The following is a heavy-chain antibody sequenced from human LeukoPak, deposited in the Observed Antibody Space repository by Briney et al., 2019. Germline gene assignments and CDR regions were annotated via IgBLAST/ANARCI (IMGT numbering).Heavy chain of an antibody. V-gene: IGHV1-69*01. D-gene: IGHD2-15*01. CDR2: IIPIFGTA. CDR1: GGTFSSYA. CDR3: ARDDTCSGGSCYYYYGMDV. J-gene: IGHJ6*02. Sequence: SVKVSRKASGGTFSSYAISWVRQAPGQGLEWMGGIIPIFGTANYAQKFQGRVTVTADESTSTAYMELSSLRSEDTAVYYCARDDTCSGGSCYYYYGMDVWGQGTTVTVSS.